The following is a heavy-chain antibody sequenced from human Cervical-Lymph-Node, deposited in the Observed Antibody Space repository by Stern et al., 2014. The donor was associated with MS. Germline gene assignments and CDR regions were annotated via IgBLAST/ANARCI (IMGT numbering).Heavy chain of an antibody. D-gene: IGHD6-13*01. CDR3: ARDVGMDS. Sequence: VQLVESGPGLVKPSETLSLTCTVSGVSISSYYWSWIRQPPGKGLGWIGYIYHGGSAAYNPSRKSRVTLSVDTSRSQFSLKLTSVTAADTAMYYCARDVGMDSWGQGTLVTVSS. CDR1: GVSISSYY. V-gene: IGHV4-59*01. CDR2: IYHGGSA. J-gene: IGHJ5*01.